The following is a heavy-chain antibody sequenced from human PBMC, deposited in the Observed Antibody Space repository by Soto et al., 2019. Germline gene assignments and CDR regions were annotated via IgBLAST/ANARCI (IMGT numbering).Heavy chain of an antibody. D-gene: IGHD4-17*01. J-gene: IGHJ6*02. CDR3: AADSRQVGYGTLYNYFYGMDV. CDR2: ISAYNGNT. Sequence: GASVKVSCKASGYTFTSYGISWVRQAPGQGLEWMGWISAYNGNTNYAQKLQGRVTMTTDTSTSTAYMELRSLRSDDTAVYYCAADSRQVGYGTLYNYFYGMDVWGQGTTVTVSS. CDR1: GYTFTSYG. V-gene: IGHV1-18*01.